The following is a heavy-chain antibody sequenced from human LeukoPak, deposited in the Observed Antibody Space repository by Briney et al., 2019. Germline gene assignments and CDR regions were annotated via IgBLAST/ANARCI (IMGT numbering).Heavy chain of an antibody. V-gene: IGHV1-2*06. D-gene: IGHD6-19*01. Sequence: ASVKVSCKASGYTCTGYYMHWVRQAPGQGLEWMGRINPNSGGTNYAQKFQGRVTMTRDTSISTAYMELSRLRSDDTAVYYCARATVAGASVFDYWGQGTLVTVSS. CDR3: ARATVAGASVFDY. CDR2: INPNSGGT. J-gene: IGHJ4*02. CDR1: GYTCTGYY.